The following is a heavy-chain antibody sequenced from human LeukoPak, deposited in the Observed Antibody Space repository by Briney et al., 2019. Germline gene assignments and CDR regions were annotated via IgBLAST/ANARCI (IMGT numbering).Heavy chain of an antibody. CDR2: IRYGGSII. CDR1: GFTFRNSG. V-gene: IGHV3-30*02. Sequence: GGSLRLSCAASGFTFRNSGMHWVRQALAKGLEWVAFIRYGGSIIYYADSVKGRFTISRDNSKNTLYLQMNSLRAEDTAVYYCAKDVNTGGDYFDHWGQGTLVTVSS. D-gene: IGHD1-14*01. CDR3: AKDVNTGGDYFDH. J-gene: IGHJ4*02.